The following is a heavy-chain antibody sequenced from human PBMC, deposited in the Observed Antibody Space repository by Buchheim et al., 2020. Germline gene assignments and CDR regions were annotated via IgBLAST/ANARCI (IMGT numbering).Heavy chain of an antibody. CDR2: TIPIFHRP. V-gene: IGHV1-69*14. D-gene: IGHD2-2*01. CDR3: ARADSVLGQLSFQH. CDR1: GGTFSDFG. Sequence: QVHLVQSGAEVKEPGSSVKVSCKASGGTFSDFGLYWVRQAPGQGLEWMGGTIPIFHRPRYAQKFQERVTFSADTSTNTASMELSSLRSDDTAVYYCARADSVLGQLSFQHWGQGSL. J-gene: IGHJ1*01.